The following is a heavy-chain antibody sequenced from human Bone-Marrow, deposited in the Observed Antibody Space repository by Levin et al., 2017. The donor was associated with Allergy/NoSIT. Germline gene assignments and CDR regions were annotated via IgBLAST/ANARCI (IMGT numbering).Heavy chain of an antibody. CDR1: GYTFTNYY. CDR3: ARAYSYGDY. Sequence: ASVKVSCKASGYTFTNYYIHWVRQAPGQGLEWVGIINPSGGSTSYPQKFQGRITMTTDTSTSTVYMELSSLRSEDTAVYYCARAYSYGDYWGQGTVVTVSS. V-gene: IGHV1-46*01. CDR2: INPSGGST. J-gene: IGHJ4*02. D-gene: IGHD5-18*01.